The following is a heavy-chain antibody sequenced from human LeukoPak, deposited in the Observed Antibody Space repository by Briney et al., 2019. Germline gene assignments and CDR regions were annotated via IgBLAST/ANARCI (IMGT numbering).Heavy chain of an antibody. V-gene: IGHV3-30*18. CDR3: AKDRGFSYASGSSELDY. Sequence: PGGSLRLSCAASGFPFSGYGMHWVRLAPGKGLEWVAVISHDGSHKYYADSVQGRFTISRDNPRNTVYLQMNSLRDEDTAIYYCAKDRGFSYASGSSELDYWGQGTPVTVSS. J-gene: IGHJ4*02. CDR1: GFPFSGYG. CDR2: ISHDGSHK. D-gene: IGHD3-10*01.